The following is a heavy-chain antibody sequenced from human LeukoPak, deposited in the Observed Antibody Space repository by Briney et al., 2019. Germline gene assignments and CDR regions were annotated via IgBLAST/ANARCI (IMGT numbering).Heavy chain of an antibody. J-gene: IGHJ5*02. Sequence: ASVKVSCKASGYTFTGYYMHWVRQAPGQGLEWMGWINPNSGGTNYAQKFQGRVTMTRDTSISTAYMELSRLRSDDTAVYYCARALRYCSGGSCYYSWFDAWGQGTLVTVSS. CDR3: ARALRYCSGGSCYYSWFDA. D-gene: IGHD2-15*01. CDR1: GYTFTGYY. CDR2: INPNSGGT. V-gene: IGHV1-2*02.